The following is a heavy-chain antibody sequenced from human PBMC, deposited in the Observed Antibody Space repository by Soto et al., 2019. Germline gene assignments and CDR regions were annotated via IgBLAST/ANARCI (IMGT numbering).Heavy chain of an antibody. D-gene: IGHD3-22*01. CDR2: IYHSWST. J-gene: IGHJ3*02. CDR3: ARVYDSSGVGAFDI. V-gene: IGHV4-38-2*01. Sequence: SAPMLPGCAVCGYSVSSGYYWGWIRQPLVNGLECMGSIYHSWSTYYNPSLKSRVTISVDTSKNQFSLNLSSVTAADTAVYYCARVYDSSGVGAFDIWGQGAMVT. CDR1: GYSVSSGYY.